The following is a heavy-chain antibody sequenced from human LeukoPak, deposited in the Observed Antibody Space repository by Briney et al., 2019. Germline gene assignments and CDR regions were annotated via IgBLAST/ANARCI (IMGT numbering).Heavy chain of an antibody. V-gene: IGHV3-23*01. CDR1: GFTFSSIA. D-gene: IGHD1-26*01. CDR3: AKDLGRYRNNLFAY. Sequence: GGSLTLSCAASGFTFSSIAMSWVRQAPDKGLEWVPTISGSGGGKCYEASVKGRLTISRDASKNTLYLQMNSLRADETAVYYCAKDLGRYRNNLFAYWGQGNLVTVSS. CDR2: ISGSGGGK. J-gene: IGHJ4*02.